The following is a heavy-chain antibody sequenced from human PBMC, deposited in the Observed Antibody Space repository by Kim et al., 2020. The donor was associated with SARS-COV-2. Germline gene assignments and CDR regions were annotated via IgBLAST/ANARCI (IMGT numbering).Heavy chain of an antibody. CDR3: TLMPPSFDI. D-gene: IGHD2-2*01. V-gene: IGHV3-49*04. CDR2: IRSKAYGGTT. Sequence: GGSLRLSCTASGFTFGDYAMSWVRQAPGKGLEWVGFIRSKAYGGTTEYAASVKGRFTISRDDSKSIAYLQMNSLKTEDTAVYYCTLMPPSFDIWGQGTMVTVSS. J-gene: IGHJ3*02. CDR1: GFTFGDYA.